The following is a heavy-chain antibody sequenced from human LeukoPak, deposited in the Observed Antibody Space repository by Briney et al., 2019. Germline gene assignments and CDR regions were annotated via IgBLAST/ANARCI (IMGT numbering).Heavy chain of an antibody. CDR1: GYTFTGYY. V-gene: IGHV1-2*02. CDR2: INPNSGGT. Sequence: ASLKVSCKASGYTFTGYYMHWVRQAPGQRLEWMGWINPNSGGTNYAQKYQGRVTMTRDTSISTAYMELSRLRSDDTAVYYCARSGKYDFWSCYPLGYWGQGTLVTVSS. J-gene: IGHJ4*02. D-gene: IGHD3-3*01. CDR3: ARSGKYDFWSCYPLGY.